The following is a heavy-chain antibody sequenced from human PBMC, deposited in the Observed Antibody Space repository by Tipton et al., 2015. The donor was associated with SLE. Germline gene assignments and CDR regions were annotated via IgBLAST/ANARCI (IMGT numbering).Heavy chain of an antibody. J-gene: IGHJ6*02. V-gene: IGHV4-39*01. D-gene: IGHD1-1*01. CDR3: AGGSTDKDHHYYALDV. CDR2: SYYSGST. CDR1: GGSISSSSYY. Sequence: TLSPTCTVSGGSISSSSYYWGWIRQPPGKGLEWIASSYYSGSTHYNPSLKSRVTTSVDTSKNQISLKLSSVTAADTAIYYCAGGSTDKDHHYYALDVWGQGTTVTVSS.